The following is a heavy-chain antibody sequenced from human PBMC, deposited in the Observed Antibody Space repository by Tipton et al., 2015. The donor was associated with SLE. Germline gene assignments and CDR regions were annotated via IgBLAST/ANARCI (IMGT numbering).Heavy chain of an antibody. Sequence: TLSLTCTVSGGSISSSSYYWGWIRQPPGKGLEWIGSIYYSGSTYYNPSLKSRVTISVDTSKNQFSLQLNSVTPEDTAVYYCARERRLEQWLVPDYCGQGTRVTVSS. CDR1: GGSISSSSYY. CDR2: IYYSGST. D-gene: IGHD6-19*01. V-gene: IGHV4-39*07. CDR3: ARERRLEQWLVPDY. J-gene: IGHJ4*02.